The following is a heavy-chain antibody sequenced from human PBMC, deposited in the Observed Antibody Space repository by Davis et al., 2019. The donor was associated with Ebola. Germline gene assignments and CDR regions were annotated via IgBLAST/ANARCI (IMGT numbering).Heavy chain of an antibody. CDR2: ISAYNGHT. D-gene: IGHD6-19*01. CDR3: ARGRNGGWDFDY. V-gene: IGHV1-18*01. J-gene: IGHJ4*02. Sequence: ASAQVSCKASGYTFNSHGISWVRPAPGQGLEWMAWISAYNGHTNYAQKFQGRLTLTTDTSTSTVYMELRSLTSDDTGEYYCARGRNGGWDFDYWGQGTRVTVSS. CDR1: GYTFNSHG.